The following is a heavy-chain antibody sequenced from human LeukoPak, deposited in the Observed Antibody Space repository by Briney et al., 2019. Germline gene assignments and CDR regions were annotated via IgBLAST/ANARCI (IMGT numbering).Heavy chain of an antibody. Sequence: GASVKVSCKASGYTFTSYDINWVRQAPGQGLEWLGWMNPNTGKTGCAQKFQGRVTMTRDTSISTAYLELISLKSEDTAVYYCASEGRVVGAYDAFEHWGQGTLVTVSS. V-gene: IGHV1-8*01. CDR3: ASEGRVVGAYDAFEH. D-gene: IGHD2-15*01. J-gene: IGHJ4*02. CDR2: MNPNTGKT. CDR1: GYTFTSYD.